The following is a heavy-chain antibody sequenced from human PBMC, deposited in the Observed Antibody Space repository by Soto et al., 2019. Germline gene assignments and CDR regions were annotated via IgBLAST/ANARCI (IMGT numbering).Heavy chain of an antibody. CDR1: GFTFSSYG. D-gene: IGHD5-12*01. CDR3: ARVGSGYDLYYYYGMDV. V-gene: IGHV3-33*01. J-gene: IGHJ6*02. CDR2: IWYDGSNK. Sequence: GGSLRLSCAASGFTFSSYGMHWVRQAPGKGLEWVAVIWYDGSNKYYADSVKGRFTISRDNSKNTLYLQMNSLRAEDTAAYYCARVGSGYDLYYYYGMDVWGQGTTVTVSS.